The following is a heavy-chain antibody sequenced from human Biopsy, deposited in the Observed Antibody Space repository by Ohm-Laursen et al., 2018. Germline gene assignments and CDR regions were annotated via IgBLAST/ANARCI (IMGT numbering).Heavy chain of an antibody. CDR3: ARVEAGTYDALDI. D-gene: IGHD1-26*01. V-gene: IGHV4-59*01. Sequence: SETLSLTCSVSGVSMTGYEWSWIRLAPGKGLEWIGYIYYSGGTKYNPSLASLVTFSVDMSKSQFSLKLYSVTAADTAVYFCARVEAGTYDALDIWGQGTLVAVSA. CDR2: IYYSGGT. J-gene: IGHJ3*02. CDR1: GVSMTGYE.